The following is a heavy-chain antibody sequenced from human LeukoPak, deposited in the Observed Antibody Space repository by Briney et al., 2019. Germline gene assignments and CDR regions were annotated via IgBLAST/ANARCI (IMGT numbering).Heavy chain of an antibody. D-gene: IGHD5-18*01. CDR3: ARFPRMKVLFLGYSYGFGFDY. CDR1: GGSFSGYY. Sequence: SETLSLTCAVYGGSFSGYYWSWIRQPPGKGLEWIGEINHSGSTNYNPSLKSRVTISVDTSKNQFSLKLSSVTAADTAVYYCARFPRMKVLFLGYSYGFGFDYWGQGTLVTVSS. CDR2: INHSGST. V-gene: IGHV4-34*01. J-gene: IGHJ4*02.